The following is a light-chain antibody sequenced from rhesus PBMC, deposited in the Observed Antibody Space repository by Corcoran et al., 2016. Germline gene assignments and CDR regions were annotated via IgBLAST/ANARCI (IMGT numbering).Light chain of an antibody. J-gene: IGKJ1*01. CDR3: QQNNSYPRT. Sequence: DIQMTQSPSSLSASVGDRVTITCRASQGISSYLAWYQQKLGKAPKHLIYTASTLQSGVPSRVSGSGSGTDFSLTISSLQPEDFGTYYCQQNNSYPRTFGQGTKVEIK. CDR1: QGISSY. CDR2: TAS. V-gene: IGKV1-25*01.